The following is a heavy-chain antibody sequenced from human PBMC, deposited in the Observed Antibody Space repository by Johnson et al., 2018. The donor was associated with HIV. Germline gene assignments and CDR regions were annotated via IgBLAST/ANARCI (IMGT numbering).Heavy chain of an antibody. D-gene: IGHD5-24*01. J-gene: IGHJ3*02. CDR1: GFTFSSYA. CDR2: ISYDGSNK. CDR3: ASGRWSDGNNPTGAFDI. Sequence: QVQLVGSGGGVVQPGRSLRLSCAASGFTFSSYAMHWVRQAPGKGLEWVAVISYDGSNKYYADSVKGRFTISRDNSKNTLYLQMNSLRAEDTAVYYCASGRWSDGNNPTGAFDIWGQGTMVTVSS. V-gene: IGHV3-30*04.